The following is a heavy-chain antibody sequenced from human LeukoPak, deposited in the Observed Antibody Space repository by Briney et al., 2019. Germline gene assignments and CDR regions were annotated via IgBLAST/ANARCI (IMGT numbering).Heavy chain of an antibody. D-gene: IGHD6-13*01. J-gene: IGHJ6*02. CDR2: ISYDGSNK. CDR1: GFTFSSYS. V-gene: IGHV3-30*18. CDR3: AKWGSSSWYSSLNYYYGMDV. Sequence: GGSLRLSCAASGFTFSSYSMHWVRQAPGKGLEWVAVISYDGSNKYYADSVKGRFTISRDNSKNTLYLQMNSLRAEDTAVYYCAKWGSSSWYSSLNYYYGMDVWGQGTTVTVSS.